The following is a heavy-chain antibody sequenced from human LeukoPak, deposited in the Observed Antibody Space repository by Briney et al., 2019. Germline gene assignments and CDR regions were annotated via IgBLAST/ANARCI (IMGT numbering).Heavy chain of an antibody. CDR1: GGSISSSSYY. Sequence: SEALSLTCTVSGGSISSSSYYWGWIRQPPGKGLEWIGSIYHSGSTYYNPSLKSRVTISVDTSKNQFSLKLSSVTAADTAVYYCARTLTMVRGANWFDPWGQGTLVTVSS. V-gene: IGHV4-39*07. CDR3: ARTLTMVRGANWFDP. D-gene: IGHD3-10*01. CDR2: IYHSGST. J-gene: IGHJ5*02.